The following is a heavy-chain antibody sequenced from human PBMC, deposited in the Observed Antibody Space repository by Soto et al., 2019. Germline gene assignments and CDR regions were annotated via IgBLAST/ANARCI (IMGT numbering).Heavy chain of an antibody. CDR1: GGSISSGGYY. J-gene: IGHJ4*02. V-gene: IGHV4-31*03. Sequence: SETVSLTCTVSGGSISSGGYYWSWIRQHPGKGLEWIGYIYYSGSTYYNPSLKSRVTISVDTSKNQFSLKLSSVTAADTAVYYCARGWEKMAAETYFDYWGQGTLVTVSS. CDR2: IYYSGST. CDR3: ARGWEKMAAETYFDY. D-gene: IGHD1-26*01.